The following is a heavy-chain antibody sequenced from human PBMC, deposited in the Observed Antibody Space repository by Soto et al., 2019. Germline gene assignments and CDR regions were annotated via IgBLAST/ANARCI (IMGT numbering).Heavy chain of an antibody. J-gene: IGHJ4*02. CDR1: GYTFTSYG. D-gene: IGHD2-15*01. CDR2: ISAYNGNT. Sequence: ASVKVSCKASGYTFTSYGISWVRQAPGQGLEWMGWISAYNGNTNYAQKLQGRVTMTTDTSTSTAYMELRSLRSDDTAVYYCARMRDIVVVVAAMVYWGQGTLVTVSS. V-gene: IGHV1-18*01. CDR3: ARMRDIVVVVAAMVY.